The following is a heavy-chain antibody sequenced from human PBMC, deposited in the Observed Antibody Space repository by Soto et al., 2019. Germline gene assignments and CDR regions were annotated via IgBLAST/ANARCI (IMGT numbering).Heavy chain of an antibody. Sequence: XATLTITGSVSGASVSSGSFYWSWIREPPGKGLEWIGFIYNNETFNYNPSLKGRVTLSVDTSKHQFSLKLSSVTAADTAVYYCARVPLRYSSSHNFDSWGQGALVTVSS. V-gene: IGHV4-61*01. CDR1: GASVSSGSFY. J-gene: IGHJ4*02. CDR2: IYNNETF. D-gene: IGHD6-19*01. CDR3: ARVPLRYSSSHNFDS.